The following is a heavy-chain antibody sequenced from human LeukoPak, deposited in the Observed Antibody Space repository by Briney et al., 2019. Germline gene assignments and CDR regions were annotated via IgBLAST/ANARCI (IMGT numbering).Heavy chain of an antibody. CDR2: ISYDGRYT. CDR3: ARDRVAGTGENWFDP. V-gene: IGHV3-30*03. Sequence: TGGSLRLSCAASGFILNNYGVHWVRQAPGKGLEWVAVISYDGRYTYYADSVKGRFTISRDNAKNSLYLQMNSLRAEDTAVYYCARDRVAGTGENWFDPWGQGTLVTVSS. CDR1: GFILNNYG. J-gene: IGHJ5*02. D-gene: IGHD6-19*01.